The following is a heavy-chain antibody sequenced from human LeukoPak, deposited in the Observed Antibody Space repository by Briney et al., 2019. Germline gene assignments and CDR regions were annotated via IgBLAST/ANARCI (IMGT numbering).Heavy chain of an antibody. J-gene: IGHJ4*02. CDR1: GYTFTGYY. V-gene: IGHV1-2*02. Sequence: ASVKVSCKASGYTFTGYYMHWVRQAPGQGLEWMGWINPNSGGTNYAQKLQGRVTMSTDTSTSTAYMELRSLRSDDTAVYYCARGSSYGFSMGYWGQGTLVIVSS. CDR3: ARGSSYGFSMGY. CDR2: INPNSGGT. D-gene: IGHD5-18*01.